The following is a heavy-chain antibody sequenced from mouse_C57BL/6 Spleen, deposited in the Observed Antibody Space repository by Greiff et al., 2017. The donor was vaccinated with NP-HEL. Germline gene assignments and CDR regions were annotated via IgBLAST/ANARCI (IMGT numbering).Heavy chain of an antibody. CDR1: GYTFTSYD. V-gene: IGHV1-85*01. CDR3: ARDYYGTPGWYFDV. D-gene: IGHD1-1*01. Sequence: QVQLKQSGPELVKPGASVKLSCKASGYTFTSYDINWVKQRPGQGLEWIGWIYPRDGSTKYNEKFKGKATLTVDTSSSTAYMELHSLTSEDSAVYFCARDYYGTPGWYFDVWGTGTTVTVSS. J-gene: IGHJ1*03. CDR2: IYPRDGST.